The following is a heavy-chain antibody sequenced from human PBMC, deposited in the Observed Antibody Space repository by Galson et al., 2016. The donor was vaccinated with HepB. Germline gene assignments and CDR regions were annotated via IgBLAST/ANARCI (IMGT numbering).Heavy chain of an antibody. V-gene: IGHV3-74*01. CDR3: ASQGYGDFEDAFDN. J-gene: IGHJ4*02. CDR1: GFTFSYYW. D-gene: IGHD4-17*01. CDR2: INIDGTTT. Sequence: SLRLSCAASGFTFSYYWMHWVRQAPGKGLVWVSRINIDGTTTNYADSVKGRFTISRDSAKSTLYLQMNSLRAEDSAVYYCASQGYGDFEDAFDNWGQGSLVTVSS.